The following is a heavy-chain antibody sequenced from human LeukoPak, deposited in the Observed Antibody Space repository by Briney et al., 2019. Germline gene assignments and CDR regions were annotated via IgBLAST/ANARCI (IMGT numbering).Heavy chain of an antibody. CDR3: ARDPGPSYDYVWGLNSGAFDI. CDR1: GFTFSSYA. Sequence: GGSLRLSCAVSGFTFSSYAMHWVRQAPGKGLEYVSAISSNGGSTYYVNSVKGRFTISRDNSKNTLYLQMGSLRAEDMAVYYCARDPGPSYDYVWGLNSGAFDIWGQGTMVTVSS. V-gene: IGHV3-64*01. CDR2: ISSNGGST. J-gene: IGHJ3*02. D-gene: IGHD3-16*01.